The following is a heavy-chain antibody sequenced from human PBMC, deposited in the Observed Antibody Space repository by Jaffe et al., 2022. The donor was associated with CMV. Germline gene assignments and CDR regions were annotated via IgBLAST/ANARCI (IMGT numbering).Heavy chain of an antibody. D-gene: IGHD6-13*01. CDR3: VREGIAAAVPAENWFDP. Sequence: QVHLLQSGAEVKKPGASVKVSCKASGYTFTRYGISWVRQAPGQGLEWVGWISPYNKNTNYAQKLQDRVTLSTDTSATTAYMELRSLRSDDTAVYYCVREGIAAAVPAENWFDPWGQGTLVTVSS. CDR1: GYTFTRYG. CDR2: ISPYNKNT. V-gene: IGHV1-18*04. J-gene: IGHJ5*02.